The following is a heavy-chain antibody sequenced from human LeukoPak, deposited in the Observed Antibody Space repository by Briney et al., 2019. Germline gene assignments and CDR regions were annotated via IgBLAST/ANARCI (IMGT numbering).Heavy chain of an antibody. D-gene: IGHD3-22*01. CDR1: GYSFTSYW. V-gene: IGHV5-51*01. Sequence: GESLKISCKGSGYSFTSYWIGWVRQMPGKGLEWMGIIYPGDSDTRYSPSFQGQVTISADKSISTAYPQWSSLKASDTAMYYCARRYYYDSSGLYYFDYWGQGTLVTVSS. CDR3: ARRYYYDSSGLYYFDY. J-gene: IGHJ4*02. CDR2: IYPGDSDT.